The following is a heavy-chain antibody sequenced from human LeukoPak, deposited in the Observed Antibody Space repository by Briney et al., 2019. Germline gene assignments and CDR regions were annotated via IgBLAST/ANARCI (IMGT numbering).Heavy chain of an antibody. CDR2: IYYSGST. D-gene: IGHD3-22*01. V-gene: IGHV4-39*02. CDR3: AREYYFDSTGYLY. Sequence: TSETLSLTCTVSGGSISSSSYYWGWIRQPPGKGLEWIGSIYYSGSTYYNPSLKSRVTISVDTSKNHFSVKLSSVTAADTAVYYCAREYYFDSTGYLYWGQGTLVTVSS. J-gene: IGHJ4*02. CDR1: GGSISSSSYY.